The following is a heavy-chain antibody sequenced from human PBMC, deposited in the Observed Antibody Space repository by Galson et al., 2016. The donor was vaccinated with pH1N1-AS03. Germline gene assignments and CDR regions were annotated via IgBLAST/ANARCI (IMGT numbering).Heavy chain of an antibody. Sequence: SLRLSCAASGFTFRRHGMHWVRQAPGKGLEWVAGIWYDGSSQYYEDSVKGRFTISRENSKDTLYLQMNSLRAEDTAVYYCARVITAQYNSSWYPGVVGLVWGQGTTVTVSS. CDR3: ARVITAQYNSSWYPGVVGLV. V-gene: IGHV3-33*01. D-gene: IGHD6-13*01. CDR2: IWYDGSSQ. CDR1: GFTFRRHG. J-gene: IGHJ6*02.